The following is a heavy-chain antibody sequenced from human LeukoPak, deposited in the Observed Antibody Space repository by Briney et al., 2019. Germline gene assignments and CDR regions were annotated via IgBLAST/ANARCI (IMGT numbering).Heavy chain of an antibody. Sequence: ETLSLTCSVSVFSISSNYFWGWIRQPPGKGLEWIGSIYPSGSTYYNPSLKSRVTMSVDTSKKQFSLKLTSVTAVDTAVYYCARHLFGSGYYPDYWGQGTLVTVSS. D-gene: IGHD3-22*01. CDR2: IYPSGST. J-gene: IGHJ4*02. V-gene: IGHV4-38-2*02. CDR3: ARHLFGSGYYPDY. CDR1: VFSISSNYF.